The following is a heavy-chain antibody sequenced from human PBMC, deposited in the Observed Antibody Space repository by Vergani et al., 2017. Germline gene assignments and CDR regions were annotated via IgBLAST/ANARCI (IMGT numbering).Heavy chain of an antibody. CDR2: IYSGGST. D-gene: IGHD2-21*01. V-gene: IGHV3-66*02. Sequence: EVQLVESGGGLVQPGGSLRLSCAASGFTVSSNYMSWVRQAPGKGLEWVSVIYSGGSTYYADSVKARFTISRDNSKNTLYLQMNSLRAEDTAVYYCARDLFVLGMDVWGQGTTVTVSS. CDR3: ARDLFVLGMDV. CDR1: GFTVSSNY. J-gene: IGHJ6*02.